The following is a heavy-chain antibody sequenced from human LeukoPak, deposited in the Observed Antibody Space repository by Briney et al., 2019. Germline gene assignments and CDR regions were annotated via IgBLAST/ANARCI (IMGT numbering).Heavy chain of an antibody. V-gene: IGHV3-30*03. D-gene: IGHD3-16*01. CDR2: ISYDGSYI. CDR3: AIRGFRLRLGEGLLFDP. J-gene: IGHJ5*02. CDR1: GFTLSSYG. Sequence: GGSLRLSCTASGFTLSSYGMHWVRQAPGKGLEWVAIISYDGSYISHADSVKGRFTISRDNSKNTLYLQMNSLKPEDTAVYYCAIRGFRLRLGEGLLFDPWGQGTLVIVSS.